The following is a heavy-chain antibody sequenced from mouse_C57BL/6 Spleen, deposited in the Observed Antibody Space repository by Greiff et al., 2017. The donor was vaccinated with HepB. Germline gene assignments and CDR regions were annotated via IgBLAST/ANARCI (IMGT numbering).Heavy chain of an antibody. CDR2: IYPRSGNT. CDR1: GYTFTSYG. CDR3: ASPPTTVVAYYFDY. J-gene: IGHJ2*01. D-gene: IGHD1-1*01. V-gene: IGHV1-81*01. Sequence: QVQLQHSGAELARPGASVKLSCKASGYTFTSYGISWVKQRTGQGLEWIGEIYPRSGNTYYNEKFKGKATLTADKSSSTAYMELRSLTSEDSAVYFCASPPTTVVAYYFDYWGQGTTLTVSS.